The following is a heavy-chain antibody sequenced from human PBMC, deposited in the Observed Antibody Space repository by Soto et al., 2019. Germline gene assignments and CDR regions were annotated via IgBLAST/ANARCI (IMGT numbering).Heavy chain of an antibody. Sequence: GGSLRLSCAASGFAVSSNYMSWVRQTPGKGLEWVSMVFSGGAIVYADSVKGRFTISRDNFKNTLYLQMNSLRAEDTAVYFCARDFGSDATGYYGMDVWGQGTTVTVSS. CDR3: ARDFGSDATGYYGMDV. CDR2: VFSGGAI. D-gene: IGHD3-10*01. V-gene: IGHV3-66*01. J-gene: IGHJ6*02. CDR1: GFAVSSNY.